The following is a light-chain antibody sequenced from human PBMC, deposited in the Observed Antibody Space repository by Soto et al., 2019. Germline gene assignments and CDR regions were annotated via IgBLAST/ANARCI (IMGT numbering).Light chain of an antibody. CDR1: SSDVGGYNY. CDR2: DVS. Sequence: QSVLTQPASVSGSPGQSITISCTGTSSDVGGYNYVSWYQQHPGKAPKLMIYDVSNRPSGVSNRFSGSKSGNTASLTISGLQAEDESVYSCSSYTRSSTLMLFGGGTKLTVL. CDR3: SSYTRSSTLML. J-gene: IGLJ2*01. V-gene: IGLV2-14*01.